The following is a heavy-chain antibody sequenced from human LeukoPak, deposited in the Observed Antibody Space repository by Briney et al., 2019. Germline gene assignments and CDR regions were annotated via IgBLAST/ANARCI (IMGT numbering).Heavy chain of an antibody. CDR2: VTNDGGRT. V-gene: IGHV3-64D*06. Sequence: PGGSLRLSCSASGFTFSTYAMHWVRQAPGKGLEYVSTVTNDGGRTYYADSVKGRFTISRDGSKDTLYLQMSSLRAEDTAVYYCVKGGRFGSNWYQHWGQGTLVTVSS. J-gene: IGHJ1*01. CDR1: GFTFSTYA. D-gene: IGHD6-13*01. CDR3: VKGGRFGSNWYQH.